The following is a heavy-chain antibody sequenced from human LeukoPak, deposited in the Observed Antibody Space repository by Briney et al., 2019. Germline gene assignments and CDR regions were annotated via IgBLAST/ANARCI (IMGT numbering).Heavy chain of an antibody. CDR3: AKKVDCSSTSCYGPWFDP. D-gene: IGHD2-2*01. J-gene: IGHJ5*02. CDR2: ISGSGGST. Sequence: SGGSLRLSCAASGFTFSSYAMSWVRQAPGKGLEWVSAISGSGGSTCYADSVKGRFTISRDNSKNTLYLQMNSLRAEDTAVYYCAKKVDCSSTSCYGPWFDPWGQGTLVTVSS. CDR1: GFTFSSYA. V-gene: IGHV3-23*01.